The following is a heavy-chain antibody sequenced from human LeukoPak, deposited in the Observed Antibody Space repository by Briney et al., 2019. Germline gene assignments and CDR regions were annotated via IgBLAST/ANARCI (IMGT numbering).Heavy chain of an antibody. Sequence: GGSLRLSCAASGFTFSSYGMSWVRQAPGKGLEWVSAISGSGGSTYYADSVKGRFTISRDNSKNTLYLQMNSLRAEDTAVYYCVLLGGSYYFPYYYYYMDVRGKGTTVTISS. V-gene: IGHV3-23*01. J-gene: IGHJ6*03. CDR1: GFTFSSYG. D-gene: IGHD1-26*01. CDR3: VLLGGSYYFPYYYYYMDV. CDR2: ISGSGGST.